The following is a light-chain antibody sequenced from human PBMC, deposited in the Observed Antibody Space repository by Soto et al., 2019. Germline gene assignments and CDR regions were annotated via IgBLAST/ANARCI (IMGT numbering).Light chain of an antibody. Sequence: EIVMTQSPATLSVSPGERATLSCRASQSISIHLAWYQQQPGQGPRILIYGASTRDTGTPARFSGSGSGTECTLTISSLQSEDFAVYCCQQYDSWPSWTFGQGTKVEIK. CDR1: QSISIH. V-gene: IGKV3-15*01. CDR2: GAS. CDR3: QQYDSWPSWT. J-gene: IGKJ1*01.